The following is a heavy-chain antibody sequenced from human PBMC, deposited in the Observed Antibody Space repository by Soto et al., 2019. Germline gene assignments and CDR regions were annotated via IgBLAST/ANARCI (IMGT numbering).Heavy chain of an antibody. D-gene: IGHD3-10*01. Sequence: PGGSLRLSCISSGFTFRTYTMSWVRQAPGKGLEWVSGIRGFSPYTFYAESVKGRFTISRDNAKNSLYLQMNSLRAEDTAVYYCARDRGYDAHDYYYNAMDVWSQGTTVTVSS. CDR1: GFTFRTYT. CDR3: ARDRGYDAHDYYYNAMDV. J-gene: IGHJ6*02. CDR2: IRGFSPYT. V-gene: IGHV3-21*01.